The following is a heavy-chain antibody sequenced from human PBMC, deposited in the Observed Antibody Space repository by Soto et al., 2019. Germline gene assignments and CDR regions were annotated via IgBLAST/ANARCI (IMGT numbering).Heavy chain of an antibody. J-gene: IGHJ5*02. Sequence: PWWSLRLSCSASVFTCSSYAMHWFRQAPGKGLEYVSAISSNGGSTYYADSVKGRFTISRDNSKNTLYLQMSSLRAEDTAVYYCVKTYYDFWSGHNWFDPWGQGTLVTVSS. CDR3: VKTYYDFWSGHNWFDP. CDR2: ISSNGGST. CDR1: VFTCSSYA. D-gene: IGHD3-3*01. V-gene: IGHV3-64D*06.